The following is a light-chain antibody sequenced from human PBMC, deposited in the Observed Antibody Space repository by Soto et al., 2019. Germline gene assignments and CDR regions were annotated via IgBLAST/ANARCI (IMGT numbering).Light chain of an antibody. V-gene: IGKV3-15*01. J-gene: IGKJ4*01. CDR1: QSLSGN. CDR2: RAS. Sequence: EIVMTQSPATLSVSPGERVTLSCRASQSLSGNLAWYQQKPGLAPRLLINRASTRATGVPSRFSGSGSGTEFTLTINSLQPDDFAAYFCQQYNSQPVTFGGGTKVDIK. CDR3: QQYNSQPVT.